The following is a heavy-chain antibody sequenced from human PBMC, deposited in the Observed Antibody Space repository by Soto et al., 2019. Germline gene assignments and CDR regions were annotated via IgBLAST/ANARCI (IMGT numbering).Heavy chain of an antibody. J-gene: IGHJ4*02. CDR2: IIPIFGST. CDR1: GGTFSSYA. V-gene: IGHV1-69*05. CDR3: ARENNYYDSSGYLGY. D-gene: IGHD3-22*01. Sequence: ASVKVSCKASGGTFSSYAISWVRQAPGQGLEWMGGIIPIFGSTSYAQKFQGRVTMTRDTSTSTVYMELSSLRSEDTAVYYCARENNYYDSSGYLGYWGQGTLVTVSS.